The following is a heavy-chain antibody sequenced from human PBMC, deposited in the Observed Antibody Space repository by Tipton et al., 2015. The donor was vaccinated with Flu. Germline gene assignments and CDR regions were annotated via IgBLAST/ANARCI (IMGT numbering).Heavy chain of an antibody. J-gene: IGHJ4*02. CDR1: GGSISSYY. D-gene: IGHD4-17*01. V-gene: IGHV4-59*01. Sequence: TLSLTCTVSGGSISSYYWSWIRQPPGKGLEWIGYIYYSGSTNYNPPLKSRVTISVDTSKNQFSLKLSSVTAADTAVYYCARGFYGDIYFDYWGQGTLVTVSS. CDR3: ARGFYGDIYFDY. CDR2: IYYSGST.